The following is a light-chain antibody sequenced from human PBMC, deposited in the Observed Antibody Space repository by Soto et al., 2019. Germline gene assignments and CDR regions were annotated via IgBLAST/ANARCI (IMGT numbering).Light chain of an antibody. V-gene: IGKV1-27*01. CDR2: AAS. CDR1: QDIADY. Sequence: DIPMTQSPSSLSASVGDRVTITCRASQDIADYLAWYQQKPGQVPNLLIYAASTLQSGVPSRFTGSGSGTDFTLTITGLHPEDFATYYCQNYNSAPWTFGRGTKVEF. J-gene: IGKJ1*01. CDR3: QNYNSAPWT.